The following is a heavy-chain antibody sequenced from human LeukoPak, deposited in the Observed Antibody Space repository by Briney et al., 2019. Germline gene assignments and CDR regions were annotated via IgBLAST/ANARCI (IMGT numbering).Heavy chain of an antibody. CDR1: GFTFSSYA. V-gene: IGHV3-30-3*01. D-gene: IGHD2-15*01. J-gene: IGHJ5*02. Sequence: GGSLRLSCAASGFTFSSYAMHWVRQAPGKGLEWVAIISYDGSDKYYADSVKGRLTISRDNSKSTLYLQMISLRTEDTAVYYCATSVHCGGGSCSPAGWFDPWGQGTLVTVSS. CDR2: ISYDGSDK. CDR3: ATSVHCGGGSCSPAGWFDP.